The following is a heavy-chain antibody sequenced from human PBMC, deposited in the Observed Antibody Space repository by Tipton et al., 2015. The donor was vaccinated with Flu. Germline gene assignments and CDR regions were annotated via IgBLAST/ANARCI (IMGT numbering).Heavy chain of an antibody. CDR1: GGSISSYY. D-gene: IGHD6-13*01. J-gene: IGHJ4*02. V-gene: IGHV4-59*08. Sequence: TLSLTCTVSGGSISSYYWSWIGQPPGKGLEWIGYIYYSGSTNYNPSLKSRVTISVDTSKNQFSLKLSSVTAADTAVYYCATSAAGTEYYFDYWGQGTLVTVSS. CDR3: ATSAAGTEYYFDY. CDR2: IYYSGST.